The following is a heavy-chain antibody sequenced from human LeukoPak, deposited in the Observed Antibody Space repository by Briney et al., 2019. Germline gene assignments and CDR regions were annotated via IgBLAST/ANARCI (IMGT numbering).Heavy chain of an antibody. J-gene: IGHJ4*02. CDR3: ARMGDTAMVIDY. Sequence: PGGSLRLSCAASGFTFTNYAMHWVRQAPGKGLEWVSSISGSSYYIYYADSVKGRFTISRDNAKNSLYLQMNSLRAEDTAVYYCARMGDTAMVIDYWGQGTLVTVSS. V-gene: IGHV3-21*01. D-gene: IGHD5-18*01. CDR2: ISGSSYYI. CDR1: GFTFTNYA.